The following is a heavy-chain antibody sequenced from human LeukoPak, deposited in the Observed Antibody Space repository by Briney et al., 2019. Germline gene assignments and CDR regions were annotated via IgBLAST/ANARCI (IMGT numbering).Heavy chain of an antibody. Sequence: ASVKVSCKALGYTFTDHYFHWLRQAPGQGLEWMGWIHPGGGDTNYAQKFQGGVSLTRDTSISTAYMELSRLTSDDTAVYYCARDHNWGPAYWGQGTLVSVSS. D-gene: IGHD7-27*01. CDR2: IHPGGGDT. J-gene: IGHJ4*02. CDR1: GYTFTDHY. V-gene: IGHV1-2*02. CDR3: ARDHNWGPAY.